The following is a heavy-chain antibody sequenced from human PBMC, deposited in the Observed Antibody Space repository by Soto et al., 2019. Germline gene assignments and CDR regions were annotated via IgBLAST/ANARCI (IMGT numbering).Heavy chain of an antibody. CDR1: GGSFSGYY. CDR2: INHSGST. V-gene: IGHV4-34*01. Sequence: PSETLSLTCAVYGGSFSGYYWSWIRQPPGKGLEWIGEINHSGSTNYNPSLKSRVTISVDTSKNQFSLKLSSVTAADTAVYYCARATTYYDFWSGYTPYYGMDVWGQGTTVTVSS. D-gene: IGHD3-3*01. CDR3: ARATTYYDFWSGYTPYYGMDV. J-gene: IGHJ6*02.